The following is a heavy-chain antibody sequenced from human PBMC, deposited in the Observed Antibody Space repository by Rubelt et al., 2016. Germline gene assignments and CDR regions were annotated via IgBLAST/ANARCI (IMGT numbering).Heavy chain of an antibody. CDR2: ISFDGSDK. Sequence: QVQLVESGGGVVQPGRSLRLSCAASGFTFSTSAMHWVRQAPGKGLEWVAVISFDGSDKYYADSVKGRFTISRDNSKNALYLQMNSLRAEDTAVYYCARGGISTSLTYRHDYWGQGTLVTVSS. V-gene: IGHV3-30*04. CDR1: GFTFSTSA. CDR3: ARGGISTSLTYRHDY. D-gene: IGHD2-2*01. J-gene: IGHJ4*02.